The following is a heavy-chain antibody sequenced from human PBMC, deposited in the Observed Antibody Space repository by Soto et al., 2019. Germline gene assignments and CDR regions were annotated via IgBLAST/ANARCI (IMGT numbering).Heavy chain of an antibody. CDR3: AIRRVVVVAATHDYYGMDV. CDR1: GYSFTSYW. J-gene: IGHJ6*02. V-gene: IGHV5-10-1*01. Sequence: PGESLKISCKGSGYSFTSYWISWVRQMPGKGLEWMGRIDPSDSYTNYSPSFQGHVTISADKSISTAYLQWSSLKASDTAMYYCAIRRVVVVAATHDYYGMDVWGQGTTVTGLL. D-gene: IGHD2-15*01. CDR2: IDPSDSYT.